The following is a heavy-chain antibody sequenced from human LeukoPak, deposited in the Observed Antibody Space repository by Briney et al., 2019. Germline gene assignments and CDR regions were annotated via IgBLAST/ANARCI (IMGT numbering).Heavy chain of an antibody. CDR1: GFTSGSYG. Sequence: PGGSRGLSFAASGFTSGSYGMPGARQVQGKGRIWVSRVNVDETIRNYAASVEGRFTISRDNAKNTVHLQMDSLRAEDSAVYYCVRDPGLNTAFNWFDRWGQGVLVTVSS. CDR2: VNVDETIR. V-gene: IGHV3-74*01. J-gene: IGHJ5*02. CDR3: VRDPGLNTAFNWFDR.